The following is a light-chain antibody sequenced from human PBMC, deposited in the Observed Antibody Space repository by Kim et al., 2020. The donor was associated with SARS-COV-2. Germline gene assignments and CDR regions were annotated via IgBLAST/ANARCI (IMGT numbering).Light chain of an antibody. CDR2: GTS. CDR3: QQYGSS. V-gene: IGKV3-20*01. Sequence: TLSLDRGERATLSCRASLSVGSRFLGYQQKPGQAPRLLIYGTSNRATGIPDRFSGSGSGTDFTLTISRLEPEEFAVYYCQQYGSSFGGGTKVDIK. CDR1: LSVGSRF. J-gene: IGKJ4*01.